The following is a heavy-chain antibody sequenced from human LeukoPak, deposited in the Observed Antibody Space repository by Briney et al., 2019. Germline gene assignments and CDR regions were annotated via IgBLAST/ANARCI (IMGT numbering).Heavy chain of an antibody. V-gene: IGHV3-23*01. CDR3: AKDMGLQRYYFDY. CDR2: ISGSGGST. J-gene: IGHJ4*02. D-gene: IGHD5-24*01. Sequence: PGGSLRLSCAASGFIFSSYAMSWVHQATGQGLEWVSAISGSGGSTYYADSVKGRFTISRDNSKNTMYLQMNSLRAEDTAVYYCAKDMGLQRYYFDYWGQGTLVTVSS. CDR1: GFIFSSYA.